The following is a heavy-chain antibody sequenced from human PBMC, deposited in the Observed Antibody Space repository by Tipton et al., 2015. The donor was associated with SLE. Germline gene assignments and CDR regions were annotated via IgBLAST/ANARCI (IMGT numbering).Heavy chain of an antibody. V-gene: IGHV3-30*04. Sequence: RSLRLSCAASGFTFNNYAMHWVRQAPGKGLEWVAVISYDGSNKYYADSVKGRFTVSRANSKNTVFLLMNSLRTEDTAVCYCARDPRLLPYYMDVWGKGTTVTVSS. CDR1: GFTFNNYA. CDR3: ARDPRLLPYYMDV. CDR2: ISYDGSNK. J-gene: IGHJ6*03. D-gene: IGHD2-15*01.